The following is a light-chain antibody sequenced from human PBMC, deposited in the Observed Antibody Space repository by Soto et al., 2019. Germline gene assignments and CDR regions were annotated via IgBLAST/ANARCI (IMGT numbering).Light chain of an antibody. CDR2: GIS. J-gene: IGKJ5*01. V-gene: IGKV3-20*01. CDR3: QQSYSTPVT. CDR1: HTISSSY. Sequence: EIVLTQSPGTLSLSPGERATLSCRASHTISSSYLAWYQQKPGQAPRLLMYGISRRATGIPDRFSGSGSGTGFTLTISSLQPEDFATYYCQQSYSTPVTFGQGTRLEIK.